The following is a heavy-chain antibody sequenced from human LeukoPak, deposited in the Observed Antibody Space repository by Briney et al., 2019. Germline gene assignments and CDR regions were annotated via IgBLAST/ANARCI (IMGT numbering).Heavy chain of an antibody. D-gene: IGHD6-13*01. V-gene: IGHV1-18*01. CDR2: ISAYNGNT. CDR1: GYTFTSYG. CDR3: ARGGYSSSWYYYYYMDV. Sequence: ASVKVSCKASGYTFTSYGISWVRQAPGQGLEWMGWISAYNGNTNYAQKLQGRVTMTTDTSTSTAYMELRSLRSDDTAVYYCARGGYSSSWYYYYYMDVWGKGTTVTVSS. J-gene: IGHJ6*03.